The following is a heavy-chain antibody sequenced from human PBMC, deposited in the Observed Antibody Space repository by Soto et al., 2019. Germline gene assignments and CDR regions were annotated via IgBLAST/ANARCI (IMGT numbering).Heavy chain of an antibody. CDR3: ARSVNRGYSYGYGH. Sequence: SETLSLTCSVSGGVISNYYWSWIRQPPGKGLEWIGYIYHTGSTSSNPSLKSRVTLSVDTSNNQLSLNLTSVTAADTAIYYCARSVNRGYSYGYGHWGQGTLVTVSS. CDR1: GGVISNYY. CDR2: IYHTGST. V-gene: IGHV4-59*01. D-gene: IGHD5-18*01. J-gene: IGHJ4*02.